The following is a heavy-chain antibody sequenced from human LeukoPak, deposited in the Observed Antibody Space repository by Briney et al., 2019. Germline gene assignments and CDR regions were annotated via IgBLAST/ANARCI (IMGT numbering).Heavy chain of an antibody. V-gene: IGHV4-30-4*01. J-gene: IGHJ5*02. CDR3: ARPYYYDSRIDP. CDR1: GGSISSGDYY. Sequence: SQTLSLTCTVSGGSISSGDYYWSWIRQPPGKGLEWIWYFYYSGSTYCNPSLKSRVTISVDTSKNQFSLKPSSVTAADTAVYYCARPYYYDSRIDPWGQGTLVTVSS. CDR2: FYYSGST. D-gene: IGHD3-22*01.